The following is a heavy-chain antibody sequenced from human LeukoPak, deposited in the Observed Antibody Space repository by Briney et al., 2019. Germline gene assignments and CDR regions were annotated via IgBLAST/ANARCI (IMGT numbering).Heavy chain of an antibody. CDR1: GYTFTGHY. V-gene: IGHV1-2*02. CDR2: INPNSGGT. Sequence: ASVKVSCKASGYTFTGHYMHWVRQAPGQGLEWMGWINPNSGGTNYAQKLQGRVTMTTDTSTSTAYMELRSLRSDDTAVYYCARGNYCSGGSCYDGAFDYWGQGTLVTVSS. CDR3: ARGNYCSGGSCYDGAFDY. J-gene: IGHJ4*02. D-gene: IGHD2-15*01.